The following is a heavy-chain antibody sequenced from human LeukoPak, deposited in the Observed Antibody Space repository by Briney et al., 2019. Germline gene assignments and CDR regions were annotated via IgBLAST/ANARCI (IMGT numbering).Heavy chain of an antibody. V-gene: IGHV1-18*01. CDR3: AKSRDGYFDY. J-gene: IGHJ4*02. Sequence: EASVTVSCKASGYTFTSYGISWVRQAPGQGLERMGWISAYNGNTNYAQKLQGRVTMTTDTSTSTAYMELRSLRSDDTAVYYCAKSRDGYFDYWGQGTLVTVSS. D-gene: IGHD5-24*01. CDR2: ISAYNGNT. CDR1: GYTFTSYG.